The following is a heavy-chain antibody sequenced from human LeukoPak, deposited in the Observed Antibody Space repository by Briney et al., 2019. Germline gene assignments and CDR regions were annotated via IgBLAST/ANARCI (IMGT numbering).Heavy chain of an antibody. Sequence: ASVKVSCKASGYTFTSYDINWVRQATGQGLEWMGWMNPNSGNTGYAQKFQGRVTITRNTSISTAYMELSSLRSEDTAVYYCARVSLIAARGTQYYFDYWGQGTLVTVSS. CDR2: MNPNSGNT. V-gene: IGHV1-8*03. J-gene: IGHJ4*02. CDR3: ARVSLIAARGTQYYFDY. CDR1: GYTFTSYD. D-gene: IGHD6-6*01.